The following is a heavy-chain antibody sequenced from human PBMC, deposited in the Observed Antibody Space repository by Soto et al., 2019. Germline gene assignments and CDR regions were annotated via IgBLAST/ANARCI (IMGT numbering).Heavy chain of an antibody. CDR2: IYSSGST. J-gene: IGHJ5*02. CDR1: GGSISSGSYY. V-gene: IGHV4-61*01. Sequence: LSLTCTVSGGSISSGSYYWSWIRQPPGKGLEWIGYIYSSGSTNYNPSLESRVTISVDTSKNQFSLKLSSVTAADTAVYYCARDTYNYGSDWFDPWGQGNLVTVSS. D-gene: IGHD3-10*01. CDR3: ARDTYNYGSDWFDP.